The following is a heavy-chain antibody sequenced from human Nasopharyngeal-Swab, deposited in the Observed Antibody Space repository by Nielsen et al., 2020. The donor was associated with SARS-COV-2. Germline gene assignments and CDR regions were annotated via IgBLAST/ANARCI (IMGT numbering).Heavy chain of an antibody. CDR2: IDFDGSNT. CDR1: EFTLRNHW. D-gene: IGHD3-9*01. CDR3: GSVFEI. V-gene: IGHV3-74*01. Sequence: GESLKISCTPSEFTLRNHWMHWVRLTPGKGLVWVPGIDFDGSNTFYADSVKGRFTISRDNGENTLSLQMNSLRDEDTGVYYCGSVFEIWGQGVLVTVSS. J-gene: IGHJ4*02.